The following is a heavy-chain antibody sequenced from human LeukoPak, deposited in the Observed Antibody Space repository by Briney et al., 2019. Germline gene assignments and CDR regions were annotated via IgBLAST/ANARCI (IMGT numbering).Heavy chain of an antibody. Sequence: GGSLRLSCAASGFTFSSSGMHWVRQAPGKGLEWLAVISNDGSNKYYADSVKGRFTISRDNPKNTLYLEMNSLRAEDTAVYYCARRGGSYFDYWGQGALVTVSS. J-gene: IGHJ4*02. CDR2: ISNDGSNK. CDR1: GFTFSSSG. V-gene: IGHV3-30*03. D-gene: IGHD1-26*01. CDR3: ARRGGSYFDY.